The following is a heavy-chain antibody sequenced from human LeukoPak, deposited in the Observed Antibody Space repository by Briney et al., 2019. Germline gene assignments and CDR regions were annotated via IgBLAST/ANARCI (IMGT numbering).Heavy chain of an antibody. J-gene: IGHJ5*02. CDR1: GFTFSSYS. D-gene: IGHD2-15*01. CDR3: AKSAEWQISTFDP. Sequence: GGSLRLSCAASGFTFSSYSMNWVRQAPGKGLEWVSYISSSSSTIYYADSVKGRFTISRDNAKNSLYLQMNSLRAEDTAVYYCAKSAEWQISTFDPWGQGTLVTVSS. CDR2: ISSSSSTI. V-gene: IGHV3-48*04.